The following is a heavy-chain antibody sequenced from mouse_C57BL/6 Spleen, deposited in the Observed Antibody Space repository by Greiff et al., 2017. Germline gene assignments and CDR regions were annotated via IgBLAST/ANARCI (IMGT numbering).Heavy chain of an antibody. V-gene: IGHV1-69*01. CDR1: GYTFTSYW. CDR3: ARAGAYYSNPYAMDY. J-gene: IGHJ4*01. CDR2: IDPSDSYT. Sequence: QVQLQQPGAELVMPGASVKLSCKASGYTFTSYWMHWVKQRPGQGLEWIGEIDPSDSYTNYNQKFKGKSTLTVDKSSSTAYMQLSSLTSEDSAVYYCARAGAYYSNPYAMDYWGQGTSVTVSS. D-gene: IGHD2-5*01.